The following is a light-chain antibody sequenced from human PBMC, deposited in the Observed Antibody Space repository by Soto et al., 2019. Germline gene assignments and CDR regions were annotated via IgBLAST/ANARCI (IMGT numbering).Light chain of an antibody. V-gene: IGKV3-11*01. CDR3: QQRSNWPPN. CDR2: DAS. CDR1: QSVSSY. Sequence: EIVLTQSPATLSLSPGERATLSCRASQSVSSYLAWYQQKPGQAPRLLIYDASNRATGIPARFSGSGSGTAFSLTISSLEPADFVVFYCQQRSNWPPNFGGGTKVEIK. J-gene: IGKJ4*01.